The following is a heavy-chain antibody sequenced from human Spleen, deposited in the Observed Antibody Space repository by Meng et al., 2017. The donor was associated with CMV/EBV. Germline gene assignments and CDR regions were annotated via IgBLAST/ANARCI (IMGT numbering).Heavy chain of an antibody. CDR3: AKDGRTFSY. D-gene: IGHD1-1*01. V-gene: IGHV3-7*01. CDR1: GFTFSGNW. J-gene: IGHJ4*02. CDR2: IHPDGSQK. Sequence: GGSLRLSCAASGFTFSGNWISRVRQAPGKGPEWVANIHPDGSQKLYVDSVKGRFTISRDNAKNSLYLQMNSLRAEDTAVYYCAKDGRTFSYWGQGTLVTVSS.